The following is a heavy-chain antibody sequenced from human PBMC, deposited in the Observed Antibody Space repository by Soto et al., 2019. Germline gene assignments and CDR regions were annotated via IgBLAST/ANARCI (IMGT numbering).Heavy chain of an antibody. Sequence: GGSLRLSCAASGFTFSNYAMHWVRQAPGKGLEWVAVISYDGSDKYNANSVKGRFTISRDNSKNTLYLQMNSLRAEDTAVYYCARDTGPNGYNYYYFGMDVWGQGTTVTVSS. CDR2: ISYDGSDK. J-gene: IGHJ6*02. D-gene: IGHD5-18*01. CDR3: ARDTGPNGYNYYYFGMDV. V-gene: IGHV3-30-3*01. CDR1: GFTFSNYA.